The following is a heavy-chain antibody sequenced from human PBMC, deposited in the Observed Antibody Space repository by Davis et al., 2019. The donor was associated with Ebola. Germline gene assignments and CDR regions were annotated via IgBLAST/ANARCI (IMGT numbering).Heavy chain of an antibody. CDR2: ISSSSSTI. J-gene: IGHJ6*04. V-gene: IGHV3-48*02. CDR1: GFTFSSYS. D-gene: IGHD3-9*01. Sequence: GESLKISCAASGFTFSSYSMNWVRQAPGKGLEWVSYISSSSSTIYYADSVKGRFTISRDNAKNSLYLQMNSLRDEDTAVYYCARNLPLERLVLTFVGMDVWGKGTTVTVSS. CDR3: ARNLPLERLVLTFVGMDV.